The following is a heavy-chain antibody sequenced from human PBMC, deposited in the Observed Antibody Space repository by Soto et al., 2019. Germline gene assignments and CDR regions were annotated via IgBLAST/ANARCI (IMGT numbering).Heavy chain of an antibody. CDR3: ARGGLLWFGNYYYGMDV. CDR2: INHSGST. D-gene: IGHD3-10*01. CDR1: GGSFSGYY. J-gene: IGHJ6*02. Sequence: SETLSLTCAVYGGSFSGYYWSWIRQPPGKGLEWVGEINHSGSTNYNPSLKSRVTISVDTSKNQFSLKLSSVTAADTAVYYCARGGLLWFGNYYYGMDVWGQGTTVTVSS. V-gene: IGHV4-34*01.